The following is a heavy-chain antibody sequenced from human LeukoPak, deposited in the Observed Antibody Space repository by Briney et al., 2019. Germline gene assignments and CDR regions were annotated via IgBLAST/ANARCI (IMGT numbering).Heavy chain of an antibody. Sequence: GGSLRLSCAAPGLTLSGQWMKWVRQAPGQGLEWVANIKHDGSEKYYVDSVKGRFTISRDDAKNSLSLQMNSVRAEDTAVYYCAYTHTLKYWGQGTLVTVSS. CDR2: IKHDGSEK. V-gene: IGHV3-7*01. D-gene: IGHD3-16*01. CDR3: AYTHTLKY. CDR1: GLTLSGQW. J-gene: IGHJ4*02.